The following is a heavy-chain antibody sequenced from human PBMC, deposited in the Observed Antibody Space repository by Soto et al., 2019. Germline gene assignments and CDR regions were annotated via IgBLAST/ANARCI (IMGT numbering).Heavy chain of an antibody. J-gene: IGHJ5*02. Sequence: PSETLSLTCAVYCGSFSGYYWSWIRQPPGKGLEWIGEINHSGSTNYNPSLKSRVTISVDTSKNQFSLKLSSVTAADTAVYYCARRVIVVVTAENWFDPWGQGTLVTVSS. CDR2: INHSGST. D-gene: IGHD2-21*02. V-gene: IGHV4-34*01. CDR3: ARRVIVVVTAENWFDP. CDR1: CGSFSGYY.